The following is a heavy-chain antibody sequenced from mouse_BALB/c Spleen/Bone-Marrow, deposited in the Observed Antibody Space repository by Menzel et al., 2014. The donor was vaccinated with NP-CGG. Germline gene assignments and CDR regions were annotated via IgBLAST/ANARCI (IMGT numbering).Heavy chain of an antibody. V-gene: IGHV1-77*01. Sequence: VQLQQSGAELARPGASVKLSCKASGYTFTDYYINWVKQRTGQGLEWIGEIYPGSGNTYYNEKFKGKATLTADKSSSTAYMHLNSLTSEGSAVYFCARSRGCAWFAYWGQGTLVTVSA. CDR3: ARSRGCAWFAY. D-gene: IGHD3-1*01. J-gene: IGHJ3*01. CDR2: IYPGSGNT. CDR1: GYTFTDYY.